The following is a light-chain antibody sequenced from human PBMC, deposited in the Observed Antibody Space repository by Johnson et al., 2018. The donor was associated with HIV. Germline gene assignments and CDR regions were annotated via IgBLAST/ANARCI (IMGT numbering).Light chain of an antibody. Sequence: QSVLTQPPSVSAAPGQKVTISCSGSSANIGDNSVSWYQQLPGTAPKLLIYDNNKRPSGIPDRFSASKSGTSATLGITGLKTGDEADYYCGTWDSSLSAHYVFGTGTKVTVL. CDR1: SANIGDNS. V-gene: IGLV1-51*01. J-gene: IGLJ1*01. CDR3: GTWDSSLSAHYV. CDR2: DNN.